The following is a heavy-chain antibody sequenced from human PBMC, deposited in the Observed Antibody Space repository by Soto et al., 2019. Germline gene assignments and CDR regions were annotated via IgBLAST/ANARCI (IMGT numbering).Heavy chain of an antibody. CDR3: ARDLEGADVFDL. CDR1: GFTFNNYN. CDR2: IAARGSGYR. J-gene: IGHJ3*01. Sequence: EVQLVESGGDLVKPGGSLRLSCATSGFTFNNYNMNWVRQAPGKGLEWVSSIAARGSGYRYYAESVKGRFTITRDVAKNSLYLQMNNLRADDTALFYCARDLEGADVFDLWGQGTMVTVSS. D-gene: IGHD3-16*01. V-gene: IGHV3-21*01.